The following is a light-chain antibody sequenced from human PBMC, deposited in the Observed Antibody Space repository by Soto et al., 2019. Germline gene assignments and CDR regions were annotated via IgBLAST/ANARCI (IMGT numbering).Light chain of an antibody. V-gene: IGLV2-14*01. Sequence: QSALTQPASVSGSPGQSITISCTGTSSDVGGYNYVSWYQQHPGKAPKLMIYDVSNRPSGASNRFSGSKSGNTASLTISGRQAGDEADYYCSSYTSSSTLVVLGGGTKLTVL. CDR2: DVS. CDR3: SSYTSSSTLVV. J-gene: IGLJ2*01. CDR1: SSDVGGYNY.